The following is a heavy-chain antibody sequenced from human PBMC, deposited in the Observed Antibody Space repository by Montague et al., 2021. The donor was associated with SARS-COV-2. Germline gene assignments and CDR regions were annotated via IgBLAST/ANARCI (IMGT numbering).Heavy chain of an antibody. CDR2: ISDSGST. Sequence: SETLSLTCTVSGGSLNNYFWSWIRQPPGKGLGWVGYISDSGSTKYNPSLQSRVTISVDTARNQFSLKLLPVTAADTAFYYCARVDSSGPGEYWGQGILVSVSS. J-gene: IGHJ4*02. D-gene: IGHD3-22*01. V-gene: IGHV4-59*08. CDR1: GGSLNNYF. CDR3: ARVDSSGPGEY.